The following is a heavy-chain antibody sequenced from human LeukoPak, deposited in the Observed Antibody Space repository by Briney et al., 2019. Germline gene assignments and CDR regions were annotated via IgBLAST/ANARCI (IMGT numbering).Heavy chain of an antibody. CDR2: ISSSSSTI. CDR1: GFTFSSYG. V-gene: IGHV3-48*04. D-gene: IGHD5-24*01. Sequence: GGSLRLSCAASGFTFSSYGMSWVRQAPGKGLEWVSYISSSSSTIYYADSVKGRFTISRDNAKNSLYLQMNSLRAEDTAFYYCAKTDAYNSFDYWGQGTLVTVSS. CDR3: AKTDAYNSFDY. J-gene: IGHJ4*02.